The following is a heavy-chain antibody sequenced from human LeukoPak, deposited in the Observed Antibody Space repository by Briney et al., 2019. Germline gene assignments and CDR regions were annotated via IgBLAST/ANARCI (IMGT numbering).Heavy chain of an antibody. CDR3: ARDRHWTNDWVFDY. V-gene: IGHV4-61*02. CDR2: IYTSGST. Sequence: SETLSLTCTVSGGSISSGSYYWSWIRQPAGKGLEWIGRIYTSGSTNYNPSLKSRVTISVDTSKNQFSLKLSSVTAADTAVYYCARDRHWTNDWVFDYWGQGTLVTVSS. J-gene: IGHJ4*02. D-gene: IGHD1/OR15-1a*01. CDR1: GGSISSGSYY.